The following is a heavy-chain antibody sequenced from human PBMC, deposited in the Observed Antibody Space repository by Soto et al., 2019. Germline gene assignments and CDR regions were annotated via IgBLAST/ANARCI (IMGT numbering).Heavy chain of an antibody. Sequence: KPSETLSLTCAVSSGSISSSNWWSWVRQPPGKGLEWIGYIYYSGSTNYNPSLKSRVTISVDTSKNQFSLKLSSVTAADTAVYYCASSRSGGYDFSSSNWGQGPLVPSPQ. CDR2: IYYSGST. D-gene: IGHD5-12*01. J-gene: IGHJ4*02. CDR3: ASSRSGGYDFSSSN. V-gene: IGHV4-4*02. CDR1: SGSISSSNW.